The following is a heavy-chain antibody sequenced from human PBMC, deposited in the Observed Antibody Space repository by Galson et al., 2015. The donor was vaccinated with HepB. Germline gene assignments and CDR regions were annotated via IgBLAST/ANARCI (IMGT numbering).Heavy chain of an antibody. CDR2: INAGNGNT. CDR3: ARGGYCSGGSCYFFDY. Sequence: SVKVSCKASGYTFTSYAMHWVRQAPGQRLEWMGWINAGNGNTKYSQKFQGRVTITRDTSASTAYMELSSLRSEDTAVYYCARGGYCSGGSCYFFDYWGQGTLVTVSS. J-gene: IGHJ4*02. CDR1: GYTFTSYA. V-gene: IGHV1-3*01. D-gene: IGHD2-15*01.